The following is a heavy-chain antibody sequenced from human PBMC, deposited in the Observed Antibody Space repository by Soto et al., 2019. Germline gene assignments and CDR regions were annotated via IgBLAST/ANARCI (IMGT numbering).Heavy chain of an antibody. CDR3: ARGANWFDP. V-gene: IGHV3-7*05. J-gene: IGHJ5*02. CDR1: GFSFSTYW. CDR2: IDQGGGAK. Sequence: EVQLVESGGGLVQPGGSLRLSCAASGFSFSTYWMAWVRQAPGKGLEWVANIDQGGGAKYYVDSVRGRFTISRDNAKNSLYLQMNSLRAEDTAIYYCARGANWFDPWGQGTLVSVSS.